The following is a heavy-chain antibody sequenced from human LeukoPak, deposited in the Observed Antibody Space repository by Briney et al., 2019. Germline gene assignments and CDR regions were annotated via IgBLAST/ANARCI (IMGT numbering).Heavy chain of an antibody. J-gene: IGHJ5*02. CDR1: GYTFTSYA. CDR2: VNTNTGNP. V-gene: IGHV7-4-1*02. Sequence: GASVKVSCKASGYTFTSYAMNWVRQAPGQGLEWMGWVNTNTGNPTYAQGFTGRFVFSLDTSVSTAYLQISSLKAEDTAVYYCAREGSYTSSWSGDWFDPWGQGTLVTVSS. D-gene: IGHD6-13*01. CDR3: AREGSYTSSWSGDWFDP.